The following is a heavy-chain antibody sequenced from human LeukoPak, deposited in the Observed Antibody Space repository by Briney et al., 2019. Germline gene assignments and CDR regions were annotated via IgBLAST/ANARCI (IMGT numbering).Heavy chain of an antibody. CDR3: AKDLIAVGEGYEFDY. V-gene: IGHV3-23*01. J-gene: IGHJ4*02. CDR2: LSRNGDST. CDR1: GFTFSSYA. Sequence: GGSLRLSCAASGFTFSSYAMTWVRHAPGKGLYWVSALSRNGDSTYYADSVKGRFTISRDNSKNALYVQMNSLKDEDTAVYYCAKDLIAVGEGYEFDYWGQGTLVTVSS. D-gene: IGHD6-19*01.